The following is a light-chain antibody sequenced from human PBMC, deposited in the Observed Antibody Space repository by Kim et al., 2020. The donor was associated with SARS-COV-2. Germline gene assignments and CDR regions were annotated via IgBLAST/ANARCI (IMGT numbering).Light chain of an antibody. CDR1: QSVSSSY. V-gene: IGKV3D-7*01. CDR3: QQDYNLP. Sequence: PGERVTLSCRASQSVSSSYLTWYQQKPGQAPRLLIYGASTRATSIPARFSGSGSGTDFTLTISSLQPEDFAVYYCQQDYNLPIGQGTKLEI. CDR2: GAS. J-gene: IGKJ2*01.